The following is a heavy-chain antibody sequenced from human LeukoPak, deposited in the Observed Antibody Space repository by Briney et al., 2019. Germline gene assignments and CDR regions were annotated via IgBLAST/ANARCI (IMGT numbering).Heavy chain of an antibody. D-gene: IGHD4-17*01. V-gene: IGHV3-21*01. CDR1: GITFSSYN. CDR3: ARDPGSYGDYVYFDY. Sequence: GGSLRLSCAASGITFSSYNMNWVRQAPGKGLEWVSSISSSSSYKYYADSVKGRFTVSRDNAKNSLYLQMNSLRAEDTAVYYCARDPGSYGDYVYFDYWGQGTLVTVSS. CDR2: ISSSSSYK. J-gene: IGHJ4*02.